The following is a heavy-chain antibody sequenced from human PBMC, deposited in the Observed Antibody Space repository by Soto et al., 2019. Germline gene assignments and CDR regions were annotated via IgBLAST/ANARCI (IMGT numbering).Heavy chain of an antibody. D-gene: IGHD3-22*01. J-gene: IGHJ4*02. CDR2: IYYTGNN. CDR1: GDSISSPHYY. Sequence: PSETLSLTCTVSGDSISSPHYYWTWIRQPPGKGLEWVGYIYYTGNNFYNPALKSRVAMSVDPSTNQFFLKLASVTDADTAVYFCAREPKQNYDSSPWNGGFDSWGPGTLVTVSS. V-gene: IGHV4-30-4*01. CDR3: AREPKQNYDSSPWNGGFDS.